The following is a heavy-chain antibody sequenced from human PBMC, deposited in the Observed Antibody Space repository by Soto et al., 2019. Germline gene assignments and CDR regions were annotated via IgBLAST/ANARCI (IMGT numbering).Heavy chain of an antibody. D-gene: IGHD6-13*01. CDR2: INPSGGST. J-gene: IGHJ3*02. CDR1: GYTFTSYY. CDR3: ASRSLYSSSWDDAFDI. Sequence: ASVKVSCKASGYTFTSYYMHWVRQAPGQGLEWMGIINPSGGSTSYAQKFQGRVTMTRDTSTSTVYMELSSLRFEDTAVYYCASRSLYSSSWDDAFDIWGQGTMVTVSS. V-gene: IGHV1-46*03.